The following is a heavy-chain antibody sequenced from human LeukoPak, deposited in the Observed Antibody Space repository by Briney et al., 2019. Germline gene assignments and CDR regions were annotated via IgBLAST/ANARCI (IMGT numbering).Heavy chain of an antibody. V-gene: IGHV4-31*03. CDR1: GGSISSGGYY. CDR3: ARDQGGVFDY. J-gene: IGHJ4*02. Sequence: SETLSLTCTVSGGSISSGGYYWSWIRQHPGKGLEWIGYIYYSGSTYYNPSLKSRVTISVDTSKNQFSLKLSSVSAADTAVYYCARDQGGVFDYWGQGTLVTVSS. CDR2: IYYSGST. D-gene: IGHD2-8*02.